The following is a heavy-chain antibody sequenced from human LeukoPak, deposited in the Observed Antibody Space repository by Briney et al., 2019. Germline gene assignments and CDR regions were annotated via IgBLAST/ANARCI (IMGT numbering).Heavy chain of an antibody. J-gene: IGHJ5*02. CDR3: ARHYGP. V-gene: IGHV4-34*01. D-gene: IGHD3-16*01. Sequence: SETLSLTCAVYGGSFSGYYWSWIRQPPGKGLEWIGEINHSGSTNYNPSLKSRVTISVDTSKSQFFPKLSSVTAADTAVYYCARHYGPWGQGTLVTVSS. CDR1: GGSFSGYY. CDR2: INHSGST.